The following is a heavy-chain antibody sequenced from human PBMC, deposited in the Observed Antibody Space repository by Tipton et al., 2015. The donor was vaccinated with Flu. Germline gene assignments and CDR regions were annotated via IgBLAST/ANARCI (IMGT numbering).Heavy chain of an antibody. CDR2: IYSSGST. J-gene: IGHJ5*02. CDR1: GGSISSSSYY. CDR3: ARRDYSNYVSEPKNWFDP. D-gene: IGHD4-11*01. V-gene: IGHV4-39*01. Sequence: LRLSCTVSGGSISSSSYYWGWIRQPPGKGLEWIGSIYSSGSTYYNPSLKSRVTISVDTSKNQFSLKLSSVTAADTAVYYCARRDYSNYVSEPKNWFDPWGQGTLVTVSS.